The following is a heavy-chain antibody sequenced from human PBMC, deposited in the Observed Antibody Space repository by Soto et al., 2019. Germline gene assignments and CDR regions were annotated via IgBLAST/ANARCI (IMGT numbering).Heavy chain of an antibody. J-gene: IGHJ6*02. V-gene: IGHV1-18*01. CDR1: GYTFSSYG. D-gene: IGHD3-22*01. CDR2: ISPYDDNT. Sequence: QVHLVQSGTEVKRPGASVKVSCKASGYTFSSYGISWVRQAPGQGLEWMGWISPYDDNTKYAQKLQGRVTMTTDTSTRTAYMELRSLRSDDTAVYYCARGGYYDSSGSRNYHYYGMDAWGQGTTVTVS. CDR3: ARGGYYDSSGSRNYHYYGMDA.